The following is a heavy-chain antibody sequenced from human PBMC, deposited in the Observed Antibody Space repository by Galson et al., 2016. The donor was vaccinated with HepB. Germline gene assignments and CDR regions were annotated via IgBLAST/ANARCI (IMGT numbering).Heavy chain of an antibody. CDR3: ARGHNGHADGLDY. CDR1: GFTFGRYG. V-gene: IGHV3-30*03. J-gene: IGHJ4*02. D-gene: IGHD2-8*01. Sequence: SLRLSCAASGFTFGRYGMHWVRQAPGKGLEWVAVMSYDGGHEYYADSVRGRLTVSRDNSKNMLHLQMNSLRAEDTAVYYCARGHNGHADGLDYWGQGTLVTVSS. CDR2: MSYDGGHE.